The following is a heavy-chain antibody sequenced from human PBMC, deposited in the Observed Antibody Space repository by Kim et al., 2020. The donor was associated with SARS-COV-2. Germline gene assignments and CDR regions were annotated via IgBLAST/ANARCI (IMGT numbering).Heavy chain of an antibody. CDR3: ARGHSSSWHWYFDL. D-gene: IGHD6-13*01. CDR2: IYYSGST. CDR1: GGSISSSSYY. V-gene: IGHV4-39*01. J-gene: IGHJ2*01. Sequence: SETLSLTCTVSGGSISSSSYYWGWIRQPPGKGLEWIGSIYYSGSTYYNPSLKSRVTISVDTSKNQFSLKLSSVTAADTAVYYCARGHSSSWHWYFDLWGRGTLVTVSS.